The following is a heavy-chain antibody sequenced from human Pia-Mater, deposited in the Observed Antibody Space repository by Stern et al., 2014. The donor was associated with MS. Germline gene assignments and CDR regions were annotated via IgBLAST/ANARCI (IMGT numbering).Heavy chain of an antibody. CDR2: IDPIFGTT. Sequence: VQLVESGAEVKKPGSSVKVSCKASGGTFLNYAITWLRQAPGQGLEWMGDIDPIFGTTNHAQKFRGRVTITADRSTSTAYMEMSSLRSEDTAVYYCAGPXXNFWGQGTLVVVSS. V-gene: IGHV1-69*06. J-gene: IGHJ4*02. CDR3: AGPXXNF. CDR1: GGTFLNYA.